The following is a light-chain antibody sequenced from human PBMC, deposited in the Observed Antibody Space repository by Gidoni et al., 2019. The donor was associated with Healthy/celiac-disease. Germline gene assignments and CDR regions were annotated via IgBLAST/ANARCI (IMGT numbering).Light chain of an antibody. CDR2: GAS. CDR1: QSVSSN. CDR3: QQYNNWPPWT. J-gene: IGKJ1*01. V-gene: IGKV3-15*01. Sequence: EFVMTQSLATLSVSPGERATLSCRASQSVSSNLAWYQQKPGQAPRLLIYGASTRATGIPARFSGSGSGTEFTLTISSMQSEDFAVYYCQQYNNWPPWTFGQGTKVEIK.